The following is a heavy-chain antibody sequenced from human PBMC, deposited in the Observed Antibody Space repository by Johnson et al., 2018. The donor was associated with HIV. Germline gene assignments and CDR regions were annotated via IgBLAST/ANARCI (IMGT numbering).Heavy chain of an antibody. J-gene: IGHJ3*02. CDR3: ARGGYYDSSGSAFDI. CDR1: GFTFSSYA. CDR2: ISFDENNK. D-gene: IGHD3-22*01. V-gene: IGHV3-30-3*01. Sequence: VQLVESGGGVVQPGRSLRLSCAASGFTFSSYAMHWVRQAPGKGLEWVAVISFDENNKVYADSVKGRFTISRDNSKNTLFLHMNSLRTEDTAVYYCARGGYYDSSGSAFDIWGQGTKVTVSS.